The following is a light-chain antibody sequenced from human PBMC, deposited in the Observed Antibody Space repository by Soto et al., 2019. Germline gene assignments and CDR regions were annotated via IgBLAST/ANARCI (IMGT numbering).Light chain of an antibody. Sequence: QSVLTQPASVSGSPGQSITISCTGTSSDVGGYNYVSWYQQHPGKAPKLMIYDVSNRPSGVSNRFSGSKSGNTASLTISGLQAEDEDDYYCSSYTSNSTVVFGGGTKLTVL. J-gene: IGLJ2*01. CDR3: SSYTSNSTVV. CDR1: SSDVGGYNY. V-gene: IGLV2-14*01. CDR2: DVS.